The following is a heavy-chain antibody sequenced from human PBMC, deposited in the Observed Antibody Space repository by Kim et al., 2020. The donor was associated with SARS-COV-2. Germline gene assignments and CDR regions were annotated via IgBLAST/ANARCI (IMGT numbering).Heavy chain of an antibody. J-gene: IGHJ4*02. Sequence: SQTLSLTCAISGDSVSSNSASWTWIRQSPSRGLEWLGRTYYRSKWSYDYAVSVKGRITISPDTSKNQFSLQLNSVTPEDTAVYYCVRASRGSSDFNHWGQGTLVTVSS. V-gene: IGHV6-1*01. CDR3: VRASRGSSDFNH. D-gene: IGHD6-6*01. CDR2: TYYRSKWSY. CDR1: GDSVSSNSAS.